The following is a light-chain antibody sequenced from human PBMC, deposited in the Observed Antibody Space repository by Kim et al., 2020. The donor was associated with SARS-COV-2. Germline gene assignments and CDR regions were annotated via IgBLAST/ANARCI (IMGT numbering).Light chain of an antibody. Sequence: PGERATLSCRASQSVSSYLAWYQQKPGQAPRLLIYDASNRATGIPARFSGSGSGTDFTLTISSLEPEDFAVYYCQQRSNWPPITFGQGTRLEIK. J-gene: IGKJ5*01. CDR2: DAS. CDR1: QSVSSY. CDR3: QQRSNWPPIT. V-gene: IGKV3-11*01.